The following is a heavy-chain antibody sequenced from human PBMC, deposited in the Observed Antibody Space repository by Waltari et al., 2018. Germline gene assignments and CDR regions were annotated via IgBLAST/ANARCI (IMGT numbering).Heavy chain of an antibody. J-gene: IGHJ4*02. Sequence: GSGGSTYYADSVKGRFTISRDNSKNTLYLQMNSLRAEDTAVYYCAKDSASYSEFPFTYYYDSSGYSLGPIDYWGQGTLVTVSS. V-gene: IGHV3-23*01. CDR2: GSGGST. CDR3: AKDSASYSEFPFTYYYDSSGYSLGPIDY. D-gene: IGHD3-22*01.